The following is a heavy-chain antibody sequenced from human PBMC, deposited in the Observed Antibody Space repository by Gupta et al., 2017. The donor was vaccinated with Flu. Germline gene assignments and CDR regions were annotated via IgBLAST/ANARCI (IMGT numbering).Heavy chain of an antibody. J-gene: IGHJ4*02. Sequence: GYTFTSYYMHWVRQAPGQGLEWMGIINPSGDSTTYAQKFQGRVTMIRDTSTSTLYMELSSLRSEDTAVYYCGRELRGIIGNGSIDDWGQGTLVTVSS. CDR1: GYTFTSYY. CDR3: GRELRGIIGNGSIDD. D-gene: IGHD2-8*01. CDR2: INPSGDST. V-gene: IGHV1-46*03.